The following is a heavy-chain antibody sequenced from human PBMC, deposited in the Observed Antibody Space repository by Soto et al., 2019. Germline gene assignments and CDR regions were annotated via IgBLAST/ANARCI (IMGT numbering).Heavy chain of an antibody. V-gene: IGHV5-51*01. CDR1: GYSFTSYW. Sequence: PGESLKSSCKGSGYSFTSYWIGWVRQLPGEGLEWMGIIYPGDSDTRYSPSFQGQVTISADKSISTAYLQWSSLKASDTAMYYCARVGVYSSSRYYYGMDVWGQGTTVTVSS. J-gene: IGHJ6*02. CDR2: IYPGDSDT. CDR3: ARVGVYSSSRYYYGMDV. D-gene: IGHD6-6*01.